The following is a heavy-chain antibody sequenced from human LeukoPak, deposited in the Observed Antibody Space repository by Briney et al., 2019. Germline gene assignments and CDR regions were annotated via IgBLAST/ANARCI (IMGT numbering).Heavy chain of an antibody. J-gene: IGHJ6*02. CDR3: AKGAIFGVTTWGYGMDV. Sequence: GASVKVSCKASGYTFTIFDINWVRQAPGQGLEWVGWMNPNTGDTVYAQKFQGRVTMTRDTSIGTAYMELNSLRSEDTAVYYCAKGAIFGVTTWGYGMDVWGQGTSVTVSS. CDR2: MNPNTGDT. D-gene: IGHD3-3*01. CDR1: GYTFTIFD. V-gene: IGHV1-8*01.